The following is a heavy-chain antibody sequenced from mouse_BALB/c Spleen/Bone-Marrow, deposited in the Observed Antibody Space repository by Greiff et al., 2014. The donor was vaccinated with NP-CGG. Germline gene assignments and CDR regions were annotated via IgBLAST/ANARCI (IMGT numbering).Heavy chain of an antibody. CDR3: ARKGFAY. V-gene: IGHV1-7*01. Sequence: VQLQESGAELAKPGALMKMSCKASGYTFTNYWVHWVKQRPGQGLEWIGYINPSTGYTEYNQKFKDKATLTADKSSSTAYMQLSSLTSEDSGVYYCARKGFAYWAEGLWSLSLQ. CDR2: INPSTGYT. J-gene: IGHJ3*01. CDR1: GYTFTNYW.